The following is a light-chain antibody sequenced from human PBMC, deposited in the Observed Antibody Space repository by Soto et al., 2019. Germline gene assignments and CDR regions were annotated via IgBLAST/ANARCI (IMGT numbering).Light chain of an antibody. V-gene: IGKV3-15*01. CDR3: QQYNTWTSIT. CDR2: DTS. CDR1: QSVSRK. Sequence: IVMTQYTVTLSVSPGERATLSCRASQSVSRKLVWYQQKPGQAPRLLIYDTSTRATGIPARFSGSGSGTEFTLTISSLQSEDFAVYYCQQYNTWTSITFGQGTRLEV. J-gene: IGKJ5*01.